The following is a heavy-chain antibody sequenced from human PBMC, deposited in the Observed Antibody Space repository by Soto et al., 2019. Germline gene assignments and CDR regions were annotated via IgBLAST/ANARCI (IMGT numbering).Heavy chain of an antibody. CDR1: GFTFSSYG. D-gene: IGHD3-22*01. J-gene: IGHJ4*02. CDR2: IWYDGSTK. V-gene: IGHV3-33*01. CDR3: AREPHDSSWTFDH. Sequence: QVQLVESGGGVVQPGRSLRLSCAASGFTFSSYGMHWVRQAPGKGLEWVAIIWYDGSTKYYADSVKGRFTISRENSKNTLHLQMNSLRAEDTAVYYCAREPHDSSWTFDHSGKGTRVTVSS.